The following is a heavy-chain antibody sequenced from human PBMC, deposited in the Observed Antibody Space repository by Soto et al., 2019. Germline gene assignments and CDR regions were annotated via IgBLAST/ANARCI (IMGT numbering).Heavy chain of an antibody. V-gene: IGHV4-34*01. J-gene: IGHJ4*02. D-gene: IGHD3-22*01. CDR1: GGSFSGYY. CDR3: ARDYYDSSGRPTIDD. Sequence: QVQLQQWGAGLLKPSETLSLTCAVYGGSFSGYYWSWIRQPPGKGLEWIGEINHSGSTNYNPSLKSRVTISVDTSKNQFSLKLSSVTAAHTAVYYCARDYYDSSGRPTIDDWGQGTLVTVSS. CDR2: INHSGST.